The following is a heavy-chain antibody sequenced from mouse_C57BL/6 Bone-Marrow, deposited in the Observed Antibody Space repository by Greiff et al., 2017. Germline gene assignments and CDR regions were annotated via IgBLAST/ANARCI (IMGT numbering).Heavy chain of an antibody. Sequence: QVHVKQPGAELVMPGASVKLSCKASGYTFTSYWMHWVKQRPGQGLEWIGEIDPSDSETHYNQKFKDKATLTVDKSSSTAYMQLSSLTAEDSAVYYCARSRLLHAMDYWGQGTSVTVSS. D-gene: IGHD2-10*01. CDR2: IDPSDSET. CDR1: GYTFTSYW. J-gene: IGHJ4*01. CDR3: ARSRLLHAMDY. V-gene: IGHV1-69*01.